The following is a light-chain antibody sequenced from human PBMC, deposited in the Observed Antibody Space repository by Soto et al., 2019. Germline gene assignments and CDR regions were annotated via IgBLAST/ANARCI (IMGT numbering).Light chain of an antibody. J-gene: IGLJ1*01. Sequence: QSVLTRPPSASGSPGQSVTISCTGTSSDIGAYNYVSWYQQYPGKAPKLMVFEASKRPSGVPDRFSGSKSGNTASLTVSGLQAEDEADYYCCSYAGSNNLIFGTGTKVTVL. CDR1: SSDIGAYNY. V-gene: IGLV2-8*01. CDR3: CSYAGSNNLI. CDR2: EAS.